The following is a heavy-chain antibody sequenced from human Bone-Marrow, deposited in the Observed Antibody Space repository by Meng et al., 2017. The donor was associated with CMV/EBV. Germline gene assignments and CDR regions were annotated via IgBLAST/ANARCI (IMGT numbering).Heavy chain of an antibody. CDR1: GYTFTTYY. Sequence: ASVKVSCKASGYTFTTYYIHWVRQAPGQGLEWMGIINPSDGGTSYAQKFQGRLTVTRDTSTSTVHMDLTSLRSADTAVYFCARDMGDTALYMISDHWGQGTLVTVSS. V-gene: IGHV1-46*01. CDR2: INPSDGGT. D-gene: IGHD5-18*01. CDR3: ARDMGDTALYMISDH. J-gene: IGHJ1*01.